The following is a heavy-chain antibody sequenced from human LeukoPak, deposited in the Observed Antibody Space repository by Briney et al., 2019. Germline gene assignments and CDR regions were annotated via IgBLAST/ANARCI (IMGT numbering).Heavy chain of an antibody. CDR1: GYTYTSYG. J-gene: IGHJ4*02. V-gene: IGHV1-18*01. D-gene: IGHD3-10*01. CDR3: ARDPPIDWGRGVMPADY. CDR2: ISAYNGHT. Sequence: ASVKVSCKASGYTYTSYGISWVRQAPGQGLEWMGWISAYNGHTDYAQKIQGRVTMTTDTSTSTAYMELRSLRSDDTAVYFCARDPPIDWGRGVMPADYWGQGTLVTVSS.